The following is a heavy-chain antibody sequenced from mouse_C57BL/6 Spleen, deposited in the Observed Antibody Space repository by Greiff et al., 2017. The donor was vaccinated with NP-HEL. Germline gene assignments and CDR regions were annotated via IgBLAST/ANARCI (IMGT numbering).Heavy chain of an antibody. J-gene: IGHJ4*01. CDR2: IWSGGST. V-gene: IGHV2-2*01. CDR1: GFSLTSYG. CDR3: ARRDYYSNSGAMDY. D-gene: IGHD2-5*01. Sequence: VQLQESGPGLVQPSQSLSITCTVSGFSLTSYGVHWVRQSPGKGLEWLGVIWSGGSTDYNAAFISRLSISKDNSKSQVFFKMNSLQADDTAIYYCARRDYYSNSGAMDYWGQGTSVTVSS.